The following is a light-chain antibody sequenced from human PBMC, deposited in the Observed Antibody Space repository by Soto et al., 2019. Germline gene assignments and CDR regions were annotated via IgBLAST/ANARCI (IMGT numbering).Light chain of an antibody. CDR3: QQFKTYPIT. Sequence: DIQMAQSPSTLSASLGAKVTITCRASQSIGTLLAWYQQTPGRAPNLLIYDASSLQSGVPSRFSGSGSGTEFTLTISSLQPDDFATYICQQFKTYPITFGQGTRLEIK. V-gene: IGKV1-5*01. CDR1: QSIGTL. CDR2: DAS. J-gene: IGKJ5*01.